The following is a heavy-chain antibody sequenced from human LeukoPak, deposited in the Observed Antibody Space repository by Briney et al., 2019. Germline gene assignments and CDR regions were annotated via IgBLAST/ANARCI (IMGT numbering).Heavy chain of an antibody. CDR3: AKDPLGYFYYMDV. CDR2: ISGYGDTT. Sequence: GGSLRLSCAASGFTFSIYAMTWVRQAPGKGLDWVSAISGYGDTTYYADSVKGRFTISRDNSKNTLFLQMNSLRAEDTAVYYCAKDPLGYFYYMDVWGKGTTVTVSS. D-gene: IGHD2-15*01. J-gene: IGHJ6*03. V-gene: IGHV3-23*01. CDR1: GFTFSIYA.